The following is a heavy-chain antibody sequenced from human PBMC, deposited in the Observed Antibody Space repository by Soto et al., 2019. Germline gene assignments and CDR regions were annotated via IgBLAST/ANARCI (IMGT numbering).Heavy chain of an antibody. Sequence: EVELLESGEGLVQPGGSLRLSCVASRFTFTSYALSWVRQAPGKGLEWVAAISASVGATIHADSVKGRLTISRDNSKNTLYLQMNSLTAEDTAVYYCAKDVEGGSLFRGAFDYWGQGTQVTVSS. V-gene: IGHV3-23*01. D-gene: IGHD2-15*01. CDR1: RFTFTSYA. CDR2: ISASVGAT. J-gene: IGHJ4*02. CDR3: AKDVEGGSLFRGAFDY.